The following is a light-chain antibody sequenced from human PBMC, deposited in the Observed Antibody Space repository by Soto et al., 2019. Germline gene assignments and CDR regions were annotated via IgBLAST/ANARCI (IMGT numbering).Light chain of an antibody. V-gene: IGLV2-14*01. CDR3: SSYTTPSTLRV. CDR1: SSDVGGHNY. CDR2: EVR. Sequence: QSALTQPASVSGSPGQSITISCTGTSSDVGGHNYVSWYQQHPGKAPKLLIYEVRVRPSGVSIRFSGSKSANTASLTISGLQAEDEADYYCSSYTTPSTLRVFGGGTKLTVL. J-gene: IGLJ3*02.